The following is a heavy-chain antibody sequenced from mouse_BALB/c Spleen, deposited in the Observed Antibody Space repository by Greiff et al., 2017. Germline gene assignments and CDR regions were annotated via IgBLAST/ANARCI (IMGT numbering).Heavy chain of an antibody. CDR3: ASYPYAMDY. J-gene: IGHJ4*01. CDR2: IWAGGST. Sequence: QVQLKESGPGLVAPSQSLSITCTVSGFSLTSYSVHWVRQPPGKGLEWLGVIWAGGSTNYNSALMSRLSISKDNSKSQVFLKMNSLQTDDTAIYYCASYPYAMDYWGQGTSVTVSS. CDR1: GFSLTSYS. V-gene: IGHV2-9*02.